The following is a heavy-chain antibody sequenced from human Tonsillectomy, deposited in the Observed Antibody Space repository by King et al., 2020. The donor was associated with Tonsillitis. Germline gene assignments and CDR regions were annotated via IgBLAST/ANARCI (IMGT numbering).Heavy chain of an antibody. CDR3: AKVFHYYDSSGYYSAPGYFDY. J-gene: IGHJ4*02. Sequence: VQLVESGGGLVQPGGSLRLSCAASGFTFSNCVMSWVRQAPGKGLEWVSAISGSGDSTYYADSVKGRFTISRDNSKNTLYLQMNSLRAEDTAVYYCAKVFHYYDSSGYYSAPGYFDYWGQGTLVTVSS. D-gene: IGHD3-22*01. CDR1: GFTFSNCV. V-gene: IGHV3-23*04. CDR2: ISGSGDST.